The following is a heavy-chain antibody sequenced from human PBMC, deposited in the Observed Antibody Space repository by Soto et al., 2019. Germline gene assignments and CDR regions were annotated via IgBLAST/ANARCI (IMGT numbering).Heavy chain of an antibody. Sequence: GASVKVSCKASGYTFTSYYMHWVRQAPGQGLEWMGIINPSGGSTSYAQKFQGRVTMTRDTSTSTVYMELSSLRSEDTAVYYCARATKDHSSGWSYYFDYWGQGTLVTVSS. J-gene: IGHJ4*02. V-gene: IGHV1-46*01. D-gene: IGHD6-19*01. CDR1: GYTFTSYY. CDR3: ARATKDHSSGWSYYFDY. CDR2: INPSGGST.